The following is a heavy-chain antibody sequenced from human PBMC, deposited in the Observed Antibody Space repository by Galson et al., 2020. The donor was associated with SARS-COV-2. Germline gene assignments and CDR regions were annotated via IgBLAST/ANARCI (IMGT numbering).Heavy chain of an antibody. Sequence: GSLKISCQASGYRFTSYWIGWVRQMPGKGLEWMGIVFPGDSETRYSPSFQGQVTIPADKSISTAYLQWSSLKASDTAMYYCARHTADCSNGICYADYYHGMDVWGQGTAVTVS. CDR1: GYRFTSYW. CDR3: ARHTADCSNGICYADYYHGMDV. CDR2: VFPGDSET. V-gene: IGHV5-51*01. D-gene: IGHD2-8*01. J-gene: IGHJ6*02.